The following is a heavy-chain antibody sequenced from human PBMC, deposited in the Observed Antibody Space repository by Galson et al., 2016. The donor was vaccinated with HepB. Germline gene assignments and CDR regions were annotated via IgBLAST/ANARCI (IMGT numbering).Heavy chain of an antibody. CDR1: GFTFRSYE. D-gene: IGHD2-8*01. CDR3: ARLKMNAA. Sequence: SLRLSCAASGFTFRSYEMHWVRQAPGKGLEWVSYISNSGDIVYYSDSVKGRFTILRENAKNSLFLQMNNLRAEDTAVYYCARLKMNAAWGQGTLVKVSS. CDR2: ISNSGDIV. J-gene: IGHJ5*02. V-gene: IGHV3-48*03.